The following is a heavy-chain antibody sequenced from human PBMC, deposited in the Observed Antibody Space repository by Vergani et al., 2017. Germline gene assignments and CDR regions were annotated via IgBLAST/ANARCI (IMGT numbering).Heavy chain of an antibody. CDR1: GGSISSGGYY. CDR3: ARLSGKKLQVWMGPGREPGPHPYFDY. D-gene: IGHD1-26*01. J-gene: IGHJ4*02. Sequence: QVQLQESGPGLVKPSQTLSLTCTVSGGSISSGGYYWSWIRQHPGKGLEWIGEINHSGSTNYNPSLKSRVTISVDTSKNQFSLKLSSVTAADTAVYYCARLSGKKLQVWMGPGREPGPHPYFDYWGQGTLVTVSS. CDR2: INHSGST. V-gene: IGHV4-31*03.